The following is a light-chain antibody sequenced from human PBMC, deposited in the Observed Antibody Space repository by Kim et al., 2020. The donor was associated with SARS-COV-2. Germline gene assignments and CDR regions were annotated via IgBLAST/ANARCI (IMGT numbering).Light chain of an antibody. J-gene: IGLJ3*02. Sequence: NFMLTQPHSVSESPGKTVTISCTRSSGSIASKYVQWYQQRPGSAPTTVIYEDDDRPTGVPYRFSGSIDSSSNSASLTISGLKTEDEADYYCQSYDTTNQVFGGGTQLTVL. V-gene: IGLV6-57*04. CDR3: QSYDTTNQV. CDR2: EDD. CDR1: SGSIASKY.